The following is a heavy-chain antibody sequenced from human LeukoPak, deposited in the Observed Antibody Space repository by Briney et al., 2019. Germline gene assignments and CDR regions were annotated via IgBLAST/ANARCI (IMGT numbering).Heavy chain of an antibody. V-gene: IGHV1-24*01. J-gene: IGHJ4*02. CDR2: FDPEDGET. Sequence: ASVKVSCKVSGYTLTELSLHWVRQAPGKGLEWMGRFDPEDGETIYARKFQGRVTMTEDTSTDTAYMELSSLRSEDTAVYYCARRGGSYSHSDFWGQGTLVTVSS. D-gene: IGHD1-26*01. CDR1: GYTLTELS. CDR3: ARRGGSYSHSDF.